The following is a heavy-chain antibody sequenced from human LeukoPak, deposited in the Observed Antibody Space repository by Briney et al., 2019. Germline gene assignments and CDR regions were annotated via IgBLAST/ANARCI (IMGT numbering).Heavy chain of an antibody. CDR1: GFTFSDNC. V-gene: IGHV3-11*03. CDR3: ARCGTPNNYYYSGMDV. CDR2: ISVSSTYT. Sequence: GGSLRLSCAASGFTFSDNCMSWIRQAPGKGLAWVSYISVSSTYTHYADSVKGRFTISRDNAQNSLYLQMDSLRAEDTAVYYCARCGTPNNYYYSGMDVWGQGTTVTVSS. D-gene: IGHD1-26*01. J-gene: IGHJ6*02.